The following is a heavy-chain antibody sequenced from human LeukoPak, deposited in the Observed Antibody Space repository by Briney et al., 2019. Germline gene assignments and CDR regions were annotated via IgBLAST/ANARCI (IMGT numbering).Heavy chain of an antibody. CDR2: ISSSSSYT. CDR1: VYTFSSYS. D-gene: IGHD2-15*01. V-gene: IGHV3-21*01. J-gene: IGHJ4*02. CDR3: AIKIRLVAATFGTLTDY. Sequence: GGSLRLSRAASVYTFSSYSMNWVRPAPGKGLEWVSSISSSSSYTYYADPLKSRFTPSRDNAKDTLYLQMNSLMAKDTSVYYCAIKIRLVAATFGTLTDYWGEGTLVTVSS.